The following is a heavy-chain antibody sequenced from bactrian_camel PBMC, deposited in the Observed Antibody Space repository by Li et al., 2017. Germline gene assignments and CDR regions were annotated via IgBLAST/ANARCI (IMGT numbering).Heavy chain of an antibody. CDR1: GAIYSSNC. J-gene: IGHJ4*01. D-gene: IGHD1*01. CDR2: DDNGGSNP. V-gene: IGHV3S54*01. CDR3: AADEDAPKRTCSLMSTYTY. Sequence: HVQLVESGGGSVQAGGSLRLSCTTSGAIYSSNCMGFFRQPPGKKREGVARIYTADDNGGSNPYYAVSVRDRFTISKDYNNNTLYLRMNSLRPDDTATYFCAADEDAPKRTCSLMSTYTYWGQGTQVTVS.